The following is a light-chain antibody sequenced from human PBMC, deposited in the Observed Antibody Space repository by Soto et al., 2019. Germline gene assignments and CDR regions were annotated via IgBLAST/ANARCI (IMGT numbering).Light chain of an antibody. Sequence: DIQTTQSRSSVSASVGGAVTITCQSSQDINKFLNWYQQKPGKAPKLLIYDVSNLETGVPSRFSGSGSETHFTLTINSLQPEDIATYYCQQYDNYDITFGQGTRLEIK. J-gene: IGKJ5*01. CDR1: QDINKF. V-gene: IGKV1-33*01. CDR2: DVS. CDR3: QQYDNYDIT.